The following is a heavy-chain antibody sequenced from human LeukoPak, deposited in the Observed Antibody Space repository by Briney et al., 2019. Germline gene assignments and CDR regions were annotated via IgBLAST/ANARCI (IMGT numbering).Heavy chain of an antibody. J-gene: IGHJ4*02. Sequence: GGSLRLSCAASGFTFGGSAMHWVRQASGKGLEWVGRIRSKANSYATAYAASVKGRFTISRDDSKNTAYLQMNSLKTEDTAVYYCTRLSGPATPHYGDYFDYWGQGTLVTVSS. CDR3: TRLSGPATPHYGDYFDY. CDR1: GFTFGGSA. CDR2: IRSKANSYAT. V-gene: IGHV3-73*01. D-gene: IGHD4-17*01.